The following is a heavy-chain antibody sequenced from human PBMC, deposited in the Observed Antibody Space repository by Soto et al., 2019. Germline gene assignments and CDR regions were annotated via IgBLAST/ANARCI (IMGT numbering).Heavy chain of an antibody. CDR3: AREVVVAATGWFDP. CDR1: GGTFSSYA. J-gene: IGHJ5*02. Sequence: QVQLVQSGAEVKKPGSSVKVSCKASGGTFSSYAISWVRQAPGQGLEWMGGIIPSFGTANYAQKFQGRVTITADESTSTADMELSSLRSEDTAVYYCAREVVVAATGWFDPWGQGTLVTVSS. D-gene: IGHD2-15*01. CDR2: IIPSFGTA. V-gene: IGHV1-69*12.